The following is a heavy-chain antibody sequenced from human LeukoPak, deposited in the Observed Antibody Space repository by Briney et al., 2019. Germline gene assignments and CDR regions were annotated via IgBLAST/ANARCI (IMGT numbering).Heavy chain of an antibody. CDR2: IPRDGSYE. CDR3: ANIPNLFGPVC. Sequence: GGSLRLSCAASGFSFSSYGMHWVRLAPGRGLEWVAFIPRDGSYEKYADSVKGRFAISRDNSKSTLYLHMNSLRAEDTGVYYCANIPNLFGPVCWGQGSLVTV. J-gene: IGHJ4*02. D-gene: IGHD3-16*01. V-gene: IGHV3-30*02. CDR1: GFSFSSYG.